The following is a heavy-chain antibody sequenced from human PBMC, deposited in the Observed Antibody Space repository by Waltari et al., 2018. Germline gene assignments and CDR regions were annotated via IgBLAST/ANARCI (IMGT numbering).Heavy chain of an antibody. V-gene: IGHV4-34*01. CDR2: INHSGST. Sequence: QVQLQQWGAGLLKPSETLSLTCAVYGGSFSGYYWSWIRQPPGKGLEWIGEINHSGSTNYNPSLKSRVTISVDTSKNQFSLKLSSVTAADTAVYYCARGGAYCSSTSCYPHPYYYYMDVWGKGTTVTISS. CDR3: ARGGAYCSSTSCYPHPYYYYMDV. J-gene: IGHJ6*03. CDR1: GGSFSGYY. D-gene: IGHD2-2*01.